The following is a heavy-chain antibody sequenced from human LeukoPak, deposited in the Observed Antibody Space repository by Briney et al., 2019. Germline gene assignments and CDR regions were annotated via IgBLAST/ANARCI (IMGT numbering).Heavy chain of an antibody. CDR3: ARDTLVEGVTAFDI. V-gene: IGHV4-59*01. CDR2: IYYSGST. CDR1: GGSISSYY. Sequence: PSETLSLTCTVSGGSISSYYWSWIRQPPGKGLEWIGYIYYSGSTNYNPSLKSRVTISVDTSKNQFSLKLSSVTAADTAVYYCARDTLVEGVTAFDIWGQGTMVTVSS. D-gene: IGHD3-16*01. J-gene: IGHJ3*02.